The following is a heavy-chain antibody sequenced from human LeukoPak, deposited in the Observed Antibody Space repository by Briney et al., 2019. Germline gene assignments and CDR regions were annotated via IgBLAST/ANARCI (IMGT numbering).Heavy chain of an antibody. D-gene: IGHD3-3*01. CDR2: ISYDGSNK. V-gene: IGHV3-30-3*01. Sequence: GGSLRLSCAASGFTFSSYAMHWVRQAPGKGLEWVAVISYDGSNKYYADSVKGRFTISRDNSKNTLYLQMNSLGAEDTAVYYCASLLRFLEWLSKDYGMDVWGQGTTVTVSS. J-gene: IGHJ6*02. CDR3: ASLLRFLEWLSKDYGMDV. CDR1: GFTFSSYA.